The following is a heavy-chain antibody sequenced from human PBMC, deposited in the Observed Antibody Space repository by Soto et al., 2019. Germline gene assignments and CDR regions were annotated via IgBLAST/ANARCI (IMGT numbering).Heavy chain of an antibody. D-gene: IGHD2-2*01. CDR2: NYTSGST. Sequence: LPLTWTVCGGSISSYYWCWIRQPAGEGLEWIGRNYTSGSTNYSTALKSRVTMSVDTSKNQSSLKLSSVTAADTAVNYCAREYCSSTTCLLAGGMDVWGQGTTVTVS. J-gene: IGHJ6*02. CDR1: GGSISSYY. CDR3: AREYCSSTTCLLAGGMDV. V-gene: IGHV4-4*07.